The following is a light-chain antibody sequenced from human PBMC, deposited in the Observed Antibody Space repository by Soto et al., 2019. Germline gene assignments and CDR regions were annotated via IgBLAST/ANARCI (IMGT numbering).Light chain of an antibody. CDR3: QQYNNWPPRT. V-gene: IGKV3-15*01. J-gene: IGKJ2*01. CDR1: QSISNH. Sequence: EIVMTQSPVTLSVSPGERATLSCRASQSISNHLAWYQQKPGQAPRLLIYGASTRATGIPARFSGSGSGTEFTLSISSLQSEDFAVYSCQQYNNWPPRTFGQGTKLEIK. CDR2: GAS.